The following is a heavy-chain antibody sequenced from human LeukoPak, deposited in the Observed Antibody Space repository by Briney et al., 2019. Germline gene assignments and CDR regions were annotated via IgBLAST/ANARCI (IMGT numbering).Heavy chain of an antibody. CDR3: AREVGSGSYNYFDY. CDR2: IYSGGST. D-gene: IGHD3-10*01. Sequence: QPGGSLRLSCAASGFTVSSNYMSWVRQAPGKGLEWVSVIYSGGSTYYADSVKGRFTISRDNSKNTLYLQMNSLRAEDTAVYYCAREVGSGSYNYFDYWGQGTLVTVSS. J-gene: IGHJ4*02. V-gene: IGHV3-53*01. CDR1: GFTVSSNY.